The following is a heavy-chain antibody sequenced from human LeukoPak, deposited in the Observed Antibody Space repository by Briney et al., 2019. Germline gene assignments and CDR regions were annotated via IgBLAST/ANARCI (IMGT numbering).Heavy chain of an antibody. J-gene: IGHJ4*02. Sequence: ASVKVSCKASGGTFSSYAISWVRQAPGQGLEWMGGIIPTFGTANYAQKFQGRVTITADESTSTAYMGLISLRSEDTAVYYCARTSREMTTSTGYFDYWGQGTLVTVSS. CDR3: ARTSREMTTSTGYFDY. CDR2: IIPTFGTA. CDR1: GGTFSSYA. V-gene: IGHV1-69*13. D-gene: IGHD5-24*01.